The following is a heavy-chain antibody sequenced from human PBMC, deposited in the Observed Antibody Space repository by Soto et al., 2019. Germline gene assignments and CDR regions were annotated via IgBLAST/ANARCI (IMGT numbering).Heavy chain of an antibody. CDR2: IYYSGST. CDR1: GGSISSYY. V-gene: IGHV4-59*08. D-gene: IGHD3-10*01. Sequence: SETLSLTCTVSGGSISSYYWSWIRQPPGKGLEWIGYIYYSGSTNYNPSLKSRVTISVDTSKNQFSLKLSSLTAADTAVYYCARHKPPMVRDPGAYYYYCGMDVWGQGSTVTVSS. CDR3: ARHKPPMVRDPGAYYYYCGMDV. J-gene: IGHJ6*02.